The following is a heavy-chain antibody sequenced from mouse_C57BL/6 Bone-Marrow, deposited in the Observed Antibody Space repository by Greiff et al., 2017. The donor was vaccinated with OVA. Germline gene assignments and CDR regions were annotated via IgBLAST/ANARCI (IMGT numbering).Heavy chain of an antibody. CDR2: ISYDGSN. D-gene: IGHD1-1*01. V-gene: IGHV3-6*01. Sequence: EVKLVESGPGLVKPSQSLSLTCSVTGYSITSGYYWNWIRQFPGNKLEWMGYISYDGSNNYNPSLKNRISITRDTSKNQFFLKLNSVTTEDTATYYCARVYGSRNFDVWGTGTTVTVSS. CDR3: ARVYGSRNFDV. J-gene: IGHJ1*03. CDR1: GYSITSGYY.